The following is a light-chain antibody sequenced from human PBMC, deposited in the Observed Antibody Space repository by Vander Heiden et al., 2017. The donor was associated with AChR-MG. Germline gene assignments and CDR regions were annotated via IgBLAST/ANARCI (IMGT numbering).Light chain of an antibody. CDR2: WAS. V-gene: IGKV4-1*01. Sequence: DIVLTQSPDSLAVSLGERATINCKSSQSVLYSSNNKSYLAWYQQKPRQPPKLLINWASSRESGVPDRFSGGGSGTDFTLTISRLQAEDVAVYYCQQDDTTPVTFGQGTRLEIK. CDR3: QQDDTTPVT. CDR1: QSVLYSSNNKSY. J-gene: IGKJ5*01.